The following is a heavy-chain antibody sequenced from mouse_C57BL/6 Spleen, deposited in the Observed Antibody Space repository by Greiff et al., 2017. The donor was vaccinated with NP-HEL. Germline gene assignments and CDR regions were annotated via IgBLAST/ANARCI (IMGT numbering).Heavy chain of an antibody. Sequence: VQLQQSGPELVKPGASVKIPCKASGYTFTDYNMDWVKQSHGKSLEWIGDINPNNGGTIYNQKFKGKATLTVAKSSSTAYLDLRLLTSEYTSVSYCARWLRRWYAMDDWGKGTSVTVSS. CDR1: GYTFTDYN. D-gene: IGHD2-2*01. CDR3: ARWLRRWYAMDD. V-gene: IGHV1-18*01. J-gene: IGHJ4*01. CDR2: INPNNGGT.